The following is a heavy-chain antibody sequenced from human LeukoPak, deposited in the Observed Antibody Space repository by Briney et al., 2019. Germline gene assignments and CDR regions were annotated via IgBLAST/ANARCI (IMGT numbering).Heavy chain of an antibody. J-gene: IGHJ3*02. CDR1: GYTFTGYY. Sequence: ASAKVSCRASGYTFTGYYMHWVRQAPGQGLEWMGWINPNSGGTNYAQKFQGRVTMTRDTSISTAYMELSRLRSDDTAVYYCARLLTMVTSDAFDIWGQGTMVTVSS. V-gene: IGHV1-2*02. CDR3: ARLLTMVTSDAFDI. D-gene: IGHD4-17*01. CDR2: INPNSGGT.